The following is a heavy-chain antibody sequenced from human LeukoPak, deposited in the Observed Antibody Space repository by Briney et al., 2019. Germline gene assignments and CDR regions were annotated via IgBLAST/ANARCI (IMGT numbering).Heavy chain of an antibody. CDR3: AKDYIPFGEWGAPYYFDY. Sequence: GGSLRLSCTASGFTFSNYGIHWVRQAPGKGLEWVAFISFDGSFKYYTDSVKGRFAISRDSFRNTLFLQMNSLRTEDTAVYFCAKDYIPFGEWGAPYYFDYWGQGTLVTVSS. J-gene: IGHJ4*02. D-gene: IGHD3-10*01. CDR1: GFTFSNYG. V-gene: IGHV3-30*18. CDR2: ISFDGSFK.